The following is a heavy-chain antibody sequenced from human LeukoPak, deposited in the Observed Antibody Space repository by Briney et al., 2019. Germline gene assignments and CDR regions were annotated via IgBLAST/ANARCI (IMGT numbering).Heavy chain of an antibody. D-gene: IGHD3-22*01. CDR1: GFAFSDYE. V-gene: IGHV3-48*03. Sequence: PGGSLRLSCAASGFAFSDYEMNWVRKAPGKGLEWVAYISSASSTRYYADSMKGRITVSRDNGKSSLYLQMNSLRAEDTALYYCAREMRDSSGYYLAHWGQGTLVTVSS. CDR3: AREMRDSSGYYLAH. CDR2: ISSASSTR. J-gene: IGHJ4*02.